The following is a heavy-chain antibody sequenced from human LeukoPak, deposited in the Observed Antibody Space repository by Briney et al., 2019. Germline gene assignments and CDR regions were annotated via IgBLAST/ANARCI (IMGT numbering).Heavy chain of an antibody. CDR1: GFTFSSYA. Sequence: GGSLRLSCAASGFTFSSYAMSWVRQAPGKGLEWVSAISGSGGSTYYADSVKGRFTISRDNSKNTLYLQMNSLRAEYTAVYCCAKDLWFGELRPPDAFDIWGQGTMVTVSS. J-gene: IGHJ3*02. D-gene: IGHD3-10*01. V-gene: IGHV3-23*01. CDR3: AKDLWFGELRPPDAFDI. CDR2: ISGSGGST.